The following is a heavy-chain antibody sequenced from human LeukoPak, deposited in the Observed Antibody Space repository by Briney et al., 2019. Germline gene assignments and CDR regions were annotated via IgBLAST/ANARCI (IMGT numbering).Heavy chain of an antibody. J-gene: IGHJ4*02. CDR3: ARDYYGSGSYYAY. CDR2: FNPNSGGT. CDR1: GYIFTGYY. V-gene: IGHV1-2*02. Sequence: ASVKVSCKASGYIFTGYYMHWVRQAPGQGLEWMGWFNPNSGGTNYAQNFQGRVTMTRDTSISTAYMALSSLRSDDTAVYYCARDYYGSGSYYAYWGQGTLVPVSS. D-gene: IGHD3-10*01.